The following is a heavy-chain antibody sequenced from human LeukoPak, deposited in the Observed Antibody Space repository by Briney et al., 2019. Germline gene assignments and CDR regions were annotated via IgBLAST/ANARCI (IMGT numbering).Heavy chain of an antibody. CDR3: ARDQRGAPSSFDY. J-gene: IGHJ4*02. V-gene: IGHV4-30-4*01. D-gene: IGHD1-26*01. Sequence: SETLSLTCTVSGGSISSGDYYWSWIRQPPGKGLEWIGYIYYSGSTYYNPSLKSRVTISVDTSKNQFSLKLSSVTAADTAVYYCARDQRGAPSSFDYWGQGTLVTVSS. CDR2: IYYSGST. CDR1: GGSISSGDYY.